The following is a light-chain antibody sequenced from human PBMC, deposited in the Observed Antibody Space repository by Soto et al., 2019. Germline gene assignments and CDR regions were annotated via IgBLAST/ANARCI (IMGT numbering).Light chain of an antibody. Sequence: DIQMTQSPSSLSASVGDRVTITCQASHDITSYLNWYQHKPGKAPKLLIYDASILEAGVPSRFSGSGSRAVSTFTISRLQPEDAATYYRQKCDYPPIFGPGTTVDFK. J-gene: IGKJ3*01. CDR2: DAS. CDR3: QKCDYPPI. V-gene: IGKV1-33*01. CDR1: HDITSY.